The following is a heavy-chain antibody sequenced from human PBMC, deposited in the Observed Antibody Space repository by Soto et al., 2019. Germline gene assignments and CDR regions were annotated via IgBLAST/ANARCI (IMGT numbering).Heavy chain of an antibody. V-gene: IGHV4-39*01. CDR1: GPSISSSTYY. D-gene: IGHD3-3*01. CDR2: VDYSGSS. Sequence: SETLSLTCTVSGPSISSSTYYWGWIRQPPGKGLEWIGNVDYSGSSYYSPSLKGRVTISVDTSKNQFSLKLSSVTAADTAVYYCARQPNFGVVQDWFDPWGQGTLVTVSS. CDR3: ARQPNFGVVQDWFDP. J-gene: IGHJ5*02.